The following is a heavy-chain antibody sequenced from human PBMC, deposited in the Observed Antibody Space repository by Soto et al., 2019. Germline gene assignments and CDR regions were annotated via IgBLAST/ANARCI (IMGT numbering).Heavy chain of an antibody. V-gene: IGHV1-69*13. CDR1: GRTFSSYA. J-gene: IGHJ4*02. D-gene: IGHD6-19*01. CDR2: IIPIFGTA. Sequence: SVKVSCKASGRTFSSYAISRVRQAPGQGLEWMGGIIPIFGTANYAQKFQGRVTITADESTSTAYMELSSLRSEDTAVYYCARNDVRHGWYDYWGQGALVTVSS. CDR3: ARNDVRHGWYDY.